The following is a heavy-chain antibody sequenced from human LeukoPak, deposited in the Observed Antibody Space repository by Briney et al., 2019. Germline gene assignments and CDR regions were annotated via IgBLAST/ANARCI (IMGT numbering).Heavy chain of an antibody. CDR2: IYPGDSDT. V-gene: IGHV5-51*01. CDR1: GYSFTSYW. Sequence: GESLKIPCKGSGYSFTSYWIGWVRQMPGKGLGWMGIIYPGDSDTRYSPSFQGQVTISADKSISTAYLQWSSLKASDTAMYYCARHGPTYYYDSSGSMGDYWGQGTLVTVSS. J-gene: IGHJ4*02. D-gene: IGHD3-22*01. CDR3: ARHGPTYYYDSSGSMGDY.